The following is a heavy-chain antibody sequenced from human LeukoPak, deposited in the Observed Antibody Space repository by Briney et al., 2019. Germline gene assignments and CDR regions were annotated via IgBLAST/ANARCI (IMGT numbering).Heavy chain of an antibody. J-gene: IGHJ4*02. CDR3: ARDQEQQLGFDY. CDR1: GFTVSSNY. CDR2: IYSGGST. V-gene: IGHV3-53*01. D-gene: IGHD6-13*01. Sequence: PGGSLRLSCAASGFTVSSNYMSWVRQAPGKGLEWVSAIYSGGSTYYADSVKGRFTISRDNSKNTLYLQMNSLRAEDTAVYYCARDQEQQLGFDYWGQGTLVTVSS.